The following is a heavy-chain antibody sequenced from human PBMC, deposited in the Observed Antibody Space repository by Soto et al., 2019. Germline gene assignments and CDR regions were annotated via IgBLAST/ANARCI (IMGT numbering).Heavy chain of an antibody. J-gene: IGHJ5*02. CDR3: ARDKNGAAVFVHGFDP. D-gene: IGHD6-13*01. CDR1: GYTFTGYY. CDR2: SNPNSGGT. V-gene: IGHV1-2*02. Sequence: QVQLVQSGAAVKKPGASVKVSCMASGYTFTGYYVHWVRQAPGQGLEWVGWSNPNSGGTNYAQKFQGRVTMTRDTAISTAYMELSRLRADDTAVYYWARDKNGAAVFVHGFDPWGQGTLVTVS.